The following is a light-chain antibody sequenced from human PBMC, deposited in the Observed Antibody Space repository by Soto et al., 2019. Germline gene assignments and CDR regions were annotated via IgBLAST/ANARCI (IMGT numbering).Light chain of an antibody. V-gene: IGLV2-11*01. Sequence: QSALTQPRSVSVSPGQSVTISCTGTSSDVGAYNYVSWYQQHPGKAPKLIIYDVTKRPSGVPDRFSGSKSGNTASLTVSGLQAEDEADYYCCSYAGTYTSYVFGTGTKVTVL. J-gene: IGLJ1*01. CDR2: DVT. CDR1: SSDVGAYNY. CDR3: CSYAGTYTSYV.